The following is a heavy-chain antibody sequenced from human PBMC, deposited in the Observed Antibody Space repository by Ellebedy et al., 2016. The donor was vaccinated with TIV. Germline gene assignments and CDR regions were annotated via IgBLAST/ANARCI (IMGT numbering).Heavy chain of an antibody. CDR1: GDSISSSSDY. V-gene: IGHV4-39*01. CDR3: ATFNQYYTYLGV. D-gene: IGHD1-14*01. Sequence: SETLSLXXTVSGDSISSSSDYWVWIRQPPGKGLEQIGTISNRDRTDYNPSLKSRVFILVDASKNQFFLKLTSVTAADTAVYYCATFNQYYTYLGVWGKGTTVTVSS. J-gene: IGHJ6*03. CDR2: ISNRDRT.